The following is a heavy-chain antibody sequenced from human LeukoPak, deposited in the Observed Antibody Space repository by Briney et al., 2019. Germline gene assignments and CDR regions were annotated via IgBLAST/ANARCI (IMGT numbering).Heavy chain of an antibody. CDR2: IRYDGSNK. V-gene: IGHV3-30*02. D-gene: IGHD2-2*01. CDR1: GFTFSSYG. Sequence: GGSLRLSCAASGFTFSSYGMHWVRQAPGKGLEWVAFIRYDGSNKYYADSVKGRFTISRDNSKNTLYLQMNSLRAEDTAVYYCAKDLRKVVVVPAAMGVDYWGQRTLVTVSS. J-gene: IGHJ4*02. CDR3: AKDLRKVVVVPAAMGVDY.